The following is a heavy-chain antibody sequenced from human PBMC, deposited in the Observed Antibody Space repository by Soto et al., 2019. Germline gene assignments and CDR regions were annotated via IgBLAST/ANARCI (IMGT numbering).Heavy chain of an antibody. CDR2: ISNDGRNT. CDR1: GFSFRNHI. CDR3: ARETTTGTGDY. V-gene: IGHV3-30*03. D-gene: IGHD1-1*01. Sequence: QVQLVESGGGVVQPGRSLRLSCAASGFSFRNHIMHWVRQAPGKGLEWVALISNDGRNTYYTDSVKGRFTISRDNPKNTLFLQMNSLRDEDTAVYDCARETTTGTGDYWGQGTLVTVSS. J-gene: IGHJ4*02.